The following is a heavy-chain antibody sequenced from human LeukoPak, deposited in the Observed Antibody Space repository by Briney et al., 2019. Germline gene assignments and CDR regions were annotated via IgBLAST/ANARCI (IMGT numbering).Heavy chain of an antibody. J-gene: IGHJ4*02. D-gene: IGHD3-10*01. CDR2: ISTNSGYT. CDR1: GFTFSDYY. V-gene: IGHV3-11*06. Sequence: PGGSLRLSCAASGFTFSDYYMTWIRQAPGKGLEWVSSISTNSGYTNNADSVKGRFTISRGNAKNSLYLQMNSLRAEDTAVYYCAREKYGRVFDFWGQGTLVTVSS. CDR3: AREKYGRVFDF.